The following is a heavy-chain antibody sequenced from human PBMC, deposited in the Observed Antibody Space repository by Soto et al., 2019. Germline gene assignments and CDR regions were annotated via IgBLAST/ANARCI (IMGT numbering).Heavy chain of an antibody. CDR1: GFTFSQSA. J-gene: IGHJ5*01. V-gene: IGHV3-64D*06. Sequence: HPGGSLRLSCSASGFTFSQSAMHWVRQAPGKGLEYVAAIGSNGASTFYPGSVKGRFIISRDNSKNTLFLQMNTLRPDDTAVYYCVRGGGAYAGSSLWFDSWGQGTLVTVSS. CDR3: VRGGGAYAGSSLWFDS. D-gene: IGHD3-16*01. CDR2: IGSNGAST.